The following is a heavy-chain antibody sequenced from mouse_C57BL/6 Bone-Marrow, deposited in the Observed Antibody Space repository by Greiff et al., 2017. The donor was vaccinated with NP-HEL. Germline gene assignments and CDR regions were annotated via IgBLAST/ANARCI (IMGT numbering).Heavy chain of an antibody. D-gene: IGHD2-2*01. CDR1: GFTFSSYA. V-gene: IGHV5-4*01. J-gene: IGHJ2*01. CDR2: ISDGGSYT. CDR3: ARGMVTTRDY. Sequence: EVQGVESGGGLVKPGGSLKLSCAASGFTFSSYAMSWVRQTPEKRLEWVATISDGGSYTYYPDNVKGRFTISRDNAKNNLYLQMSHLKSEDTAMYYCARGMVTTRDYWGQGTTLTVSS.